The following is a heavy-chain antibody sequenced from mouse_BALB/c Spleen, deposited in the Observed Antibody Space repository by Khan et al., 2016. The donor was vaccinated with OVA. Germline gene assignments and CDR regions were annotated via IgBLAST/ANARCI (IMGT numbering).Heavy chain of an antibody. CDR2: IWGGGGT. V-gene: IGHV2-6-4*01. J-gene: IGHJ4*01. Sequence: QVQLQQSGPGLVAPSQSLSITCTVSGFSLSRYNIQWVRQPPGKGLEWLGMIWGGGGTDYNSTLKSRLSISKDNSKSQVFLKMNSLQTDDSAMYYCARAYYRYDGYYAMDYWGQGTSVTVSS. D-gene: IGHD2-14*01. CDR1: GFSLSRYN. CDR3: ARAYYRYDGYYAMDY.